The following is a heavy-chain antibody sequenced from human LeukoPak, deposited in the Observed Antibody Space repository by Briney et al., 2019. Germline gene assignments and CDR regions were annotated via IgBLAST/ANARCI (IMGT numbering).Heavy chain of an antibody. J-gene: IGHJ6*03. D-gene: IGHD4-11*01. CDR2: IIPIFGTA. V-gene: IGHV1-69*05. CDR3: ARGNYVDYYYYYMDV. Sequence: SVKVSCKASGATFSSYAISWVRQGPGQGLEWMGGIIPIFGTANYAQKFQGRVTITTDESTSTAYMELSSLRSEDTAVYYCARGNYVDYYYYYMDVWGKGTTVTVS. CDR1: GATFSSYA.